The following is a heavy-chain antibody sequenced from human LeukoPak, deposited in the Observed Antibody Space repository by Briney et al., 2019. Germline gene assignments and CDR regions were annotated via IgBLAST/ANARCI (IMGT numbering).Heavy chain of an antibody. D-gene: IGHD5-18*01. CDR1: GGSISSYY. J-gene: IGHJ4*02. V-gene: IGHV4-4*07. CDR2: IYTSGST. Sequence: SETLSLTCTVSGGSISSYYWSWIRQPAGKGLEWIGRIYTSGSTNYNPSLKSRVTMPVDTSKNQFSLKLSSVTAADTAVYYCASTLYSYGTDYFDYWGQGTLVTVSS. CDR3: ASTLYSYGTDYFDY.